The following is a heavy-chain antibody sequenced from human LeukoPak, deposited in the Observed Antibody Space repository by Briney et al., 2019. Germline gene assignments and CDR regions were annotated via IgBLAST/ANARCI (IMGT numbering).Heavy chain of an antibody. V-gene: IGHV4-59*01. D-gene: IGHD5-12*01. CDR2: IYYSGST. Sequence: PSETLSLTCTVPGGSISSYYWSWIRQPPGKGLEWIGYIYYSGSTNYNPSLKSRVTISVDTSKNQFSLQLSSVTAADTAVYYCXXXXXXXGYDPENWFDPWGQGTLVTVSS. J-gene: IGHJ5*02. CDR3: XXXXXXXGYDPENWFDP. CDR1: GGSISSYY.